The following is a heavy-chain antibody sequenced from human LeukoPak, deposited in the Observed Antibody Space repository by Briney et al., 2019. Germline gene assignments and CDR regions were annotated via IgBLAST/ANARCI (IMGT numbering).Heavy chain of an antibody. Sequence: QPGGSLRLSCAASGFTFEDYTMHWVRQAPGKTLEWVSLISWDGTTYYTDSVKGRFTISRDNSENSLYLQMDSLRSEDTAFYYCVKDLSYESSGHVFDYWGQGTLVTVSS. D-gene: IGHD3-22*01. CDR3: VKDLSYESSGHVFDY. J-gene: IGHJ4*02. CDR2: ISWDGTT. CDR1: GFTFEDYT. V-gene: IGHV3-43*01.